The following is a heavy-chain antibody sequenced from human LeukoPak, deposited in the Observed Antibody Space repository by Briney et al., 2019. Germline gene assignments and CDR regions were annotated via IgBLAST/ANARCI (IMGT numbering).Heavy chain of an antibody. V-gene: IGHV3-30*14. J-gene: IGHJ4*02. CDR3: ARSVGASIRKNLYFDH. CDR1: GFTFDDYA. D-gene: IGHD1-26*01. CDR2: ISYDGSNK. Sequence: GGSLRLSCAASGFTFDDYAMHWVRQAPGKGLEWVAVISYDGSNKYYADSVKGRFTISRDNSKNTLDLQMNSLRAEDTAVYYCARSVGASIRKNLYFDHWGQGTLVTVSS.